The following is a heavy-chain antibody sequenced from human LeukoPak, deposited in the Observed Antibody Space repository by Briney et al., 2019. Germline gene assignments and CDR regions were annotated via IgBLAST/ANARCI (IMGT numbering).Heavy chain of an antibody. J-gene: IGHJ6*02. V-gene: IGHV3-53*01. CDR1: GFTVSSNY. CDR3: ARDRCSSTSCLMDV. CDR2: IYSGGST. Sequence: GGSLRLSCAASGFTVSSNYMSWVRQAPGKGLEWVSVIYSGGSTYYADSVKGRFTVSRDNSKDTLYLQMNSLRAEDTAVYYCARDRCSSTSCLMDVWGQGTTVTVSS. D-gene: IGHD2-2*01.